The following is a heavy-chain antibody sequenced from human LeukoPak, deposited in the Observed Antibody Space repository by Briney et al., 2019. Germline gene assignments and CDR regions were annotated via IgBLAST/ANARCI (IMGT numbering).Heavy chain of an antibody. Sequence: PSETLSLTCTVSGGSISSGGYYWSWIRQHPGKGLEWIGYIYYSGSTYYNPSLKSRVTISVDTSKSQFSLKLSSVTAADTAVYYCARVKGGGIVVSFDYWGQGTLVTVSS. V-gene: IGHV4-31*03. J-gene: IGHJ4*02. CDR3: ARVKGGGIVVSFDY. CDR2: IYYSGST. D-gene: IGHD1-26*01. CDR1: GGSISSGGYY.